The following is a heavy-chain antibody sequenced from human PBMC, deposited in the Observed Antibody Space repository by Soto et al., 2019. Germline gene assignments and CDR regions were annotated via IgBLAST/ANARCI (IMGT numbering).Heavy chain of an antibody. CDR1: GGSISSYY. Sequence: SETLSLTCTVSGGSISSYYWSWIRQPPGKGLEWIGYIYYSGSTNYNPSLKSRVTISVDTSKNQFSLKLSSVTAADTAVYYCARLDYNVLAPGAYYCGMDVWGQGTTVTVSS. CDR3: ARLDYNVLAPGAYYCGMDV. V-gene: IGHV4-59*01. CDR2: IYYSGST. D-gene: IGHD3-10*02. J-gene: IGHJ6*02.